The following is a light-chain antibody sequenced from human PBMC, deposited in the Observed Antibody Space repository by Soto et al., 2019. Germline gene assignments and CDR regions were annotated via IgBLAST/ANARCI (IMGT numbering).Light chain of an antibody. Sequence: SVLTQPPSVSAAPGQKVTISCSGSSSNIGNNYVSWYQHLPGTAPKLLIYDNNKRPSGIPDRFSGSKSGTSATLGITGLQTGDEADYYCGTWDSSLSAGRYVFGTGTKLTVL. CDR1: SSNIGNNY. CDR2: DNN. V-gene: IGLV1-51*01. CDR3: GTWDSSLSAGRYV. J-gene: IGLJ1*01.